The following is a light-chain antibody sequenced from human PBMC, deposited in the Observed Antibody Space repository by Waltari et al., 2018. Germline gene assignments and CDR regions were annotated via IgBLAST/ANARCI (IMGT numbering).Light chain of an antibody. J-gene: IGKJ2*01. CDR1: QSVSSN. V-gene: IGKV3-15*01. CDR2: GAS. Sequence: EIVMTQSPATLSVSPGERATLSCRASQSVSSNLAWYQQKPGQAPRLLIYGASTRATGIPARFSGSGSGTEFTLTISSLQSEDFAVYYCQQYNNWPPGVTFGQGTKLEIK. CDR3: QQYNNWPPGVT.